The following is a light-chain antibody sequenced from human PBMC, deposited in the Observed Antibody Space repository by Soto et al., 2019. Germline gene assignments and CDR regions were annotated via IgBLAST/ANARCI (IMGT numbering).Light chain of an antibody. CDR3: QQLNSYPQT. J-gene: IGKJ5*01. V-gene: IGKV1-9*01. CDR1: RGISSY. Sequence: IQLTQSPSSLSASVGDRFTITCQASRGISSYLAWYQQKPGKAPKLLVYSASTLQSGVPSRFSGSGSGPDFTLTISSLQPEDSATYFCQQLNSYPQTFGQGTRVE. CDR2: SAS.